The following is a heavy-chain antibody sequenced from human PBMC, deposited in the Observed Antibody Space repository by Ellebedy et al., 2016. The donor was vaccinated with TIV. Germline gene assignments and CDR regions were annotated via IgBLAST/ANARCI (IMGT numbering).Heavy chain of an antibody. CDR1: GGSISRYY. CDR2: MYYTGII. V-gene: IGHV4-59*01. Sequence: MPSETLSLTCSVSGGSISRYYWNWIRQPPGKGLQWMGYMYYTGIINYSPSLKSRVTISVDTSKNLFSLNLNSVTAADTAVYYCEGSAYGGYDSAFDSWGQGTLVTVSS. CDR3: EGSAYGGYDSAFDS. D-gene: IGHD5-12*01. J-gene: IGHJ4*02.